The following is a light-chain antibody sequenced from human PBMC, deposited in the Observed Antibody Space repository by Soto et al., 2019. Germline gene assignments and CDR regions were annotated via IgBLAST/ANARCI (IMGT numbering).Light chain of an antibody. CDR1: QSIGNF. CDR2: AAS. Sequence: DIQMTQSPASLAASLGDRVTITCRASQSIGNFLTWYQQKPGKAPKLLIYAASTLQSGVPSRFRGSGSGTDFTLTISCLQSEDFETYYCQQYYSYLITFGQGTRLEIK. V-gene: IGKV1-39*01. CDR3: QQYYSYLIT. J-gene: IGKJ5*01.